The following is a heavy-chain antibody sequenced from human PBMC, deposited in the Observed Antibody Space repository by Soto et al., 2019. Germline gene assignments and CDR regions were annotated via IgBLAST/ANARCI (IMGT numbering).Heavy chain of an antibody. Sequence: SGPTLVNPTQTLTLTCTFSGFSLNTRRMSVSWIRQPPGKALEWLAVIDWDDDKYYSTSLKTRLTISKDTSKNQVVLTMTNMDPVDTATYYCARVIEGGGPAEDDYWGQGTLVTVSS. D-gene: IGHD2-21*01. CDR2: IDWDDDK. V-gene: IGHV2-70*13. CDR1: GFSLNTRRMS. J-gene: IGHJ4*02. CDR3: ARVIEGGGPAEDDY.